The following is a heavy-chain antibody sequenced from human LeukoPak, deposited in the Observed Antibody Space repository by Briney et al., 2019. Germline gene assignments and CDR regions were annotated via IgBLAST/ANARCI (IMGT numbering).Heavy chain of an antibody. CDR2: IIPIFCTA. CDR3: ASGYCTNGVCYPGDYYYYGMDV. D-gene: IGHD2-8*01. V-gene: IGHV1-69*13. Sequence: SAVKVSCKASVGTVSSYAISGLRQPPAQELDWMGGIIPIFCTANYAQKFQGRVTITADESTSTAYMELSSLRSEDTAVYYCASGYCTNGVCYPGDYYYYGMDVWGQGTTVTVSS. J-gene: IGHJ6*02. CDR1: VGTVSSYA.